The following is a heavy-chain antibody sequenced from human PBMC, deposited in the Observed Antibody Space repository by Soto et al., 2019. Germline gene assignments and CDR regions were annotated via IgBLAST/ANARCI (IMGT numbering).Heavy chain of an antibody. D-gene: IGHD2-2*01. CDR3: ASVVDSGTSRRMDV. J-gene: IGHJ6*02. CDR1: GGSFSGYY. Sequence: PSETLSLTCAVYGGSFSGYYWSWIRQPPGKGLEWIGEINHSGSTNYNPSLKSRVTISVDTSKNQFSLKLSSVTAADTAVYYCASVVDSGTSRRMDVWGHGTTVTVYS. V-gene: IGHV4-34*01. CDR2: INHSGST.